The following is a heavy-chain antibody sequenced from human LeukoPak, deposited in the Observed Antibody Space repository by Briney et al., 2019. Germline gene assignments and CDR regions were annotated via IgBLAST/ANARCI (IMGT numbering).Heavy chain of an antibody. V-gene: IGHV3-7*03. CDR2: LKQDAYQT. Sequence: PGGSLRLSCAASGFSFSSSWMAWVRQAPGQGLEWVANLKQDAYQTFYLESVKGRFTISRDSAKNSLYLYMNSLRVEDTAMYYCARDRRSGLDHWGQGALVTVSS. D-gene: IGHD6-19*01. J-gene: IGHJ4*02. CDR1: GFSFSSSW. CDR3: ARDRRSGLDH.